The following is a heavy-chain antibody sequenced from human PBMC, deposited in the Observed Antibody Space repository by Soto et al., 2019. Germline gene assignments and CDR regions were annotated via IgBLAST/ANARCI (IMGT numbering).Heavy chain of an antibody. V-gene: IGHV3-48*01. CDR3: ARDLPIYGGAFDI. CDR1: GFTFSTYS. Sequence: EVQLVESGGGLVQPGGSLRLSCAASGFTFSTYSINWVSQAPGKGLEWVSYISSSTRIIYFADSVKGRFTISRDNAKNSLYLLMNSLRAEDTAVYYCARDLPIYGGAFDIWGQGTMVTVSS. D-gene: IGHD3-10*01. J-gene: IGHJ3*02. CDR2: ISSSTRII.